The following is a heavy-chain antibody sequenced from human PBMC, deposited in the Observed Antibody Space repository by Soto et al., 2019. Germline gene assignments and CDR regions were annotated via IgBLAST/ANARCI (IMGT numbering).Heavy chain of an antibody. CDR3: ARWRQTPLAHFDY. D-gene: IGHD6-25*01. CDR2: IYYRGST. Sequence: SETLSLTCTVSGGSISSGGYYWSWIRQHPGKGLEWIGYIYYRGSTYYNPSLKSRLTISVDTSENQFSLKLSSVTAADAAVYYCARWRQTPLAHFDYWGQGTLVTVSS. CDR1: GGSISSGGYY. J-gene: IGHJ4*02. V-gene: IGHV4-31*03.